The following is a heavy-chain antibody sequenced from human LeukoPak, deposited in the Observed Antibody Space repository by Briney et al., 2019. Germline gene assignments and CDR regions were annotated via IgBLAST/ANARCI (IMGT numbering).Heavy chain of an antibody. CDR3: AKSSSYDILTGYQYYFDY. V-gene: IGHV3-21*04. Sequence: PGGSLRLSCAASGFIINKYRMNWVRQAPGKGLEWVSSISSTVTYISYADPVKGRFTISRDNAKNSLSLQMDSLRAEDTAVYYCAKSSSYDILTGYQYYFDYWGQGTLVTVSS. D-gene: IGHD3-9*01. J-gene: IGHJ4*02. CDR2: ISSTVTYI. CDR1: GFIINKYR.